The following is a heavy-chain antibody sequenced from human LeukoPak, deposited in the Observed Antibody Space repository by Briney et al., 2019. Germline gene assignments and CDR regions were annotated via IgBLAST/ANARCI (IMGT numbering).Heavy chain of an antibody. D-gene: IGHD6-19*01. J-gene: IGHJ5*02. Sequence: GGSLRLSCAASGFTFSTYSMNWVRQAPGKGLEWVSYITGDTSTIYYADSVKGRFTISRDNSKNTLYLQMNSLRAEDTAVYYCATDQSSGWWDDNWFDPWGQGTLVTVSS. CDR2: ITGDTSTI. CDR3: ATDQSSGWWDDNWFDP. CDR1: GFTFSTYS. V-gene: IGHV3-48*01.